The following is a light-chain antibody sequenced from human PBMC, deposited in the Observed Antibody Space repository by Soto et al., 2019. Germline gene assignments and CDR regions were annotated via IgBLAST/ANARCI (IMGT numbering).Light chain of an antibody. CDR3: QQYHGYPLT. CDR1: QSISSW. J-gene: IGKJ4*01. CDR2: KAS. V-gene: IGKV1-5*03. Sequence: DLQLTQSASTLSASVWGRVTITCRASQSISSWLAWYQQKPVKAPKLLIYKASTLESGVPSRFSGSGSGTEFTLTIRGPQPDNFATFYCQQYHGYPLTFGGGTKVDIK.